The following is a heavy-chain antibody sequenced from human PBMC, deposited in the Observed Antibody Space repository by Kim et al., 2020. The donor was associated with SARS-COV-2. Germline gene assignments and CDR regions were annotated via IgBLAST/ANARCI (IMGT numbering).Heavy chain of an antibody. Sequence: GGSLRLSCAASGFTFSSYAMSWVRQAPGKGLEWVSAISGSGGSTYYADSVKGRFTISRDNSKNTLYLQMNSLRAEDTAVYYCANNGISSWFQTYNWFDPWGQGTLVTVSS. CDR2: ISGSGGST. CDR3: ANNGISSWFQTYNWFDP. J-gene: IGHJ5*02. CDR1: GFTFSSYA. V-gene: IGHV3-23*01. D-gene: IGHD6-13*01.